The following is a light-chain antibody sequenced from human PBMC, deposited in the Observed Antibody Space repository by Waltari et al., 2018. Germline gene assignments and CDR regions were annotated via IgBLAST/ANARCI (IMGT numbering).Light chain of an antibody. CDR3: NSYAGSTSVL. Sequence: QSALTQPPSASGSPGQSVTISCTGTSSDVGGYNCVSWYQPHPGKAPKLMIYYVSKLPAGVPARCSGSKSGKTAYLTVSGLQAEDEADYYCNSYAGSTSVLVGAGTKLTVL. CDR2: YVS. V-gene: IGLV2-8*01. CDR1: SSDVGGYNC. J-gene: IGLJ2*01.